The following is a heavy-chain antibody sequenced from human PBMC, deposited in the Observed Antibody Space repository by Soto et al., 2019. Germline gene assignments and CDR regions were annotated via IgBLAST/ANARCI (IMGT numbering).Heavy chain of an antibody. Sequence: ASVKVSCKASGGTFSIYAISWVRQAPGQGLEWMGGIIAIYGTANYAQKFQGRVTITRDKSASTAYMELSSLRSEDTAVYYCARGPVGGPVGYWGQGTLVTVSS. V-gene: IGHV1-69*05. D-gene: IGHD2-15*01. CDR1: GGTFSIYA. CDR3: ARGPVGGPVGY. J-gene: IGHJ4*02. CDR2: IIAIYGTA.